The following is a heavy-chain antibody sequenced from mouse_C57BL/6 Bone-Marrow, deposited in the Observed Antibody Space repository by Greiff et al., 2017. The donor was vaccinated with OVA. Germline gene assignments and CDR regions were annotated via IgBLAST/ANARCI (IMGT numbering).Heavy chain of an antibody. CDR1: GYTFTDYY. CDR3: AREDVYGRSYDWYFDV. V-gene: IGHV1-26*01. CDR2: INPNNGGT. D-gene: IGHD1-1*01. J-gene: IGHJ1*03. Sequence: VQLQQSGPELVKPGASVKISCKASGYTFTDYYMNWVKQSHGKSLEWLGDINPNNGGTSYNQKFKGKATLTVDKSSSTAYMELRSLTSEDSAVDDGAREDVYGRSYDWYFDVWGTGTTVTVSS.